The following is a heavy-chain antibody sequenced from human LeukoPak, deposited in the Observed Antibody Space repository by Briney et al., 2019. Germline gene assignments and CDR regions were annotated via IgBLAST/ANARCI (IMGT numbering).Heavy chain of an antibody. V-gene: IGHV3-74*01. CDR2: INPDGTST. CDR1: GFTFSDYI. Sequence: GGSLRLSGAASGFTFSDYIMNWVRQAPGKGLVWVSRINPDGTSTSYADSVKGRFTISRDNAKNALYLQMNSLRPEDTAVYYCARARDFDFWGQGTLVTVSS. CDR3: ARARDFDF. J-gene: IGHJ4*02.